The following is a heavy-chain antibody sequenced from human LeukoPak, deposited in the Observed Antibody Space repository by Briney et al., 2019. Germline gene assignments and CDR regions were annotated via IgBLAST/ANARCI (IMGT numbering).Heavy chain of an antibody. CDR3: AKDQKPDSGYDIDY. V-gene: IGHV3-23*01. CDR2: IFGSGDTT. CDR1: GFTMSSYG. D-gene: IGHD5-12*01. Sequence: PGGSLRLSCAASGFTMSSYGMNWVRQAPRKGLEWVSVIFGSGDTTNYADSVKGRFTISRDRSKNTLYLEMHSLRADDTAVYYCAKDQKPDSGYDIDYWGQGTLVIVSS. J-gene: IGHJ4*02.